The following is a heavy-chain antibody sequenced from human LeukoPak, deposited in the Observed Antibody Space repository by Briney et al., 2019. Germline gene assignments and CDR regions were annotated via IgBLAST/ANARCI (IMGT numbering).Heavy chain of an antibody. CDR3: AREAYGSGSPLDY. V-gene: IGHV5-51*01. Sequence: GESLKISCKGSGYSFTSYWIGWGRQMSGEGLECMGIIYPGDSETRYSPSFQGQVTISADKSITTAYLQWSSLKASDTAMYYCAREAYGSGSPLDYWGQGTLVTVSS. D-gene: IGHD3-10*01. J-gene: IGHJ4*02. CDR1: GYSFTSYW. CDR2: IYPGDSET.